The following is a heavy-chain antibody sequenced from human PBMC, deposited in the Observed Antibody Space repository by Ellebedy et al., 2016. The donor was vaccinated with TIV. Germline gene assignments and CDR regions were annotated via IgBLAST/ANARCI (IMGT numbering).Heavy chain of an antibody. D-gene: IGHD1-1*01. V-gene: IGHV3-30*18. J-gene: IGHJ4*02. CDR2: ISYDGSKR. CDR3: AKDLED. CDR1: GFIFSHYG. Sequence: PGGSLRLSCLASGFIFSHYGIHWVRQAPGKGLEWVAVISYDGSKRYYAESLKGRFNISRDNSKSTLYLQMDSLRVDDTATYYCAKDLEDWGQGTLVIVSS.